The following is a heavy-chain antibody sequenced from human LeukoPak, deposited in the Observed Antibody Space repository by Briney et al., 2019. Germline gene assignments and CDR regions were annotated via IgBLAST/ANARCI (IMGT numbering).Heavy chain of an antibody. J-gene: IGHJ3*02. D-gene: IGHD3-10*01. V-gene: IGHV3-21*01. CDR2: ISSSNNYI. CDR3: ARGGVTTAFDI. CDR1: GLTFSSYT. Sequence: GGSLRLSCAASGLTFSSYTMNWVRQAPGKGLEWVSSISSSNNYIYYADSVKGRFTISRDNAKNLLYLQMNSLRAEDTAVYYCARGGVTTAFDIWGQGTMVTVSS.